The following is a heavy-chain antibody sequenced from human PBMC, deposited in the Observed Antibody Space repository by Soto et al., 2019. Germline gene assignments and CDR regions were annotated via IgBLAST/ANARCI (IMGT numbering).Heavy chain of an antibody. Sequence: QVQLVQSGAEVKKPGSSVKVSCKASGGTFSSYTISWVRQAPGQGLEWMGRIIPILGIANYAQKFQGRVTITGDKSTSPAYMELSSLRSEDTAVYYCAREVAAAGNNWFDPWGQGTLVTVSS. D-gene: IGHD6-13*01. CDR1: GGTFSSYT. CDR2: IIPILGIA. J-gene: IGHJ5*02. V-gene: IGHV1-69*08. CDR3: AREVAAAGNNWFDP.